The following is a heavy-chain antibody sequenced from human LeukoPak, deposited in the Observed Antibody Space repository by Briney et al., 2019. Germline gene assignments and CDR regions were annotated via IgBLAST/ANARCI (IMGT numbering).Heavy chain of an antibody. CDR2: ILHSGST. V-gene: IGHV4-4*02. D-gene: IGHD3-16*02. CDR1: GGSISSGNW. Sequence: SETLSLTCAVSGGSISSGNWWSWVRQPPGKGLEWIGEILHSGSTNYNPSLKSRVTMSVDKSKNQFSLKLNSVTAADTAVYYCAKGSPDNVWGTYRFRWFDPWGQGTLVTVSS. J-gene: IGHJ5*02. CDR3: AKGSPDNVWGTYRFRWFDP.